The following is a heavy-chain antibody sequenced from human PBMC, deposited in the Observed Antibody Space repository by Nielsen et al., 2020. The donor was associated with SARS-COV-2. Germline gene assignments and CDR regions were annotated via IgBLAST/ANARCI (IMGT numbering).Heavy chain of an antibody. D-gene: IGHD3-10*01. V-gene: IGHV4-59*06. Sequence: SETLSLTCTVSGGSISSYYWSWIRQHPGKGLEWIGYIYYSGSTYYNPSLKSRVTISVDTSKNQFSLKLSSVTAADTAVYYCARTVRGVIGYIDYWGQGTLVTVSS. CDR2: IYYSGST. CDR1: GGSISSYY. J-gene: IGHJ4*02. CDR3: ARTVRGVIGYIDY.